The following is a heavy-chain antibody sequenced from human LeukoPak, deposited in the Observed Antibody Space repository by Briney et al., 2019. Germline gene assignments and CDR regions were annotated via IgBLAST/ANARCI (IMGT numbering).Heavy chain of an antibody. CDR1: GFTFRSYS. V-gene: IGHV3-21*01. J-gene: IGHJ4*02. CDR2: IDPSSTYI. D-gene: IGHD2-2*01. Sequence: KAGGSLRLSCAASGFTFRSYSMNWVRQAPGKGLEWVSAIDPSSTYIYYADSVKGRFTISRDNAENSLYLQMNSLRVEDTAVYYCARAPTFLVGYCSSSSCQADYWGQGTLVTVSS. CDR3: ARAPTFLVGYCSSSSCQADY.